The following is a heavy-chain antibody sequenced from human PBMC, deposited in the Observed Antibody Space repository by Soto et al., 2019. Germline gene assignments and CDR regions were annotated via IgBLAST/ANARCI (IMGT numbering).Heavy chain of an antibody. CDR2: ISGSGGST. CDR1: GFTFSSYA. D-gene: IGHD6-13*01. J-gene: IGHJ6*02. V-gene: IGHV3-23*01. Sequence: GGSLRLSCAASGFTFSSYAMSWVRQAPGKGLEWVSAISGSGGSTYYADSVKGRFTISRDNSKNTLYLQMNSLRAEDTAVYYCAKMYSSSWYYYYGMDVWGQGTTVTVSS. CDR3: AKMYSSSWYYYYGMDV.